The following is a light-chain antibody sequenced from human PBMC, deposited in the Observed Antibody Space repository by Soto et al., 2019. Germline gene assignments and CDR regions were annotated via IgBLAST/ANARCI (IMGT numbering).Light chain of an antibody. CDR2: AAY. CDR3: QRARSFPWT. CDR1: QGISSW. Sequence: DIQLNPSPSSVSASVGDRVTITCRASQGISSWLYWYQQKQGKAPNLLIYAAYSLQSRVPSRFSDSGSGTDLTLTISSLQPQDSATCFFQRARSFPWTVGRGTKVEIK. J-gene: IGKJ1*01. V-gene: IGKV1-12*01.